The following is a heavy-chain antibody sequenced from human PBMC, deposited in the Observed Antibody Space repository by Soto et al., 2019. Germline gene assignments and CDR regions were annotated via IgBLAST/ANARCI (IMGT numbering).Heavy chain of an antibody. J-gene: IGHJ4*02. CDR3: AREASIAADPYFDY. CDR2: INPNSGGT. V-gene: IGHV1-2*02. D-gene: IGHD6-13*01. Sequence: SFKVSFNASGYTFTGYYMHWVRQAPGQGLEWMGWINPNSGGTNYAQKFQGRVTMTRDTSISTAYMELSRLRSDDTAVYYCAREASIAADPYFDYWGQGTLVTVSS. CDR1: GYTFTGYY.